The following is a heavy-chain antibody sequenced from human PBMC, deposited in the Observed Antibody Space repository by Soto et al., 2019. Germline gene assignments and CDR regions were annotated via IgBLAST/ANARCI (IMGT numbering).Heavy chain of an antibody. J-gene: IGHJ4*02. D-gene: IGHD3-3*01. CDR1: GGSISSSSYY. Sequence: QLQLQESGPGLVKPSETLSLTCTVSGGSISSSSYYWGWIRQPPGKGLEWIGSIYYSGSTYYNPSLKSRVTISVDTSKNQFSLKLSSVTAADTAVYYCARRHRITTFGVVTQDYWSQGTLVTVSS. CDR2: IYYSGST. CDR3: ARRHRITTFGVVTQDY. V-gene: IGHV4-39*01.